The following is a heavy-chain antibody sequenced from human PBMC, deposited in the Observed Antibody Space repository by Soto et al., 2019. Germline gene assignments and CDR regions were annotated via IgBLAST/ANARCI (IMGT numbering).Heavy chain of an antibody. V-gene: IGHV3-23*01. Sequence: GGSLRLSCAASGFTFSSYAMSWVRQAPGKGLEWVSVISASGNTIFYADSVKGRFTISRDSSKNTLYLQMNSLRAEDTAVYYCAKAPPTKYFDYWGQGTLVTVSS. CDR1: GFTFSSYA. CDR3: AKAPPTKYFDY. CDR2: ISASGNTI. J-gene: IGHJ4*02. D-gene: IGHD2-8*01.